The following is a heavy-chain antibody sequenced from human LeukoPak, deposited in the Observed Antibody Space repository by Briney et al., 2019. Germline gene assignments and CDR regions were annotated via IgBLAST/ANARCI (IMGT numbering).Heavy chain of an antibody. CDR3: ARVEDYYDSSGYSEYFQH. J-gene: IGHJ1*01. V-gene: IGHV3-66*01. Sequence: PGGSLRLSCAASGFTVSSNYMSWVRRAPGKGLEWVSVIYSGGSTYYADSVKGRFTISRDNSENTLYLQMNSLRAEDTAVYYCARVEDYYDSSGYSEYFQHWGQGTLVTVSS. CDR2: IYSGGST. CDR1: GFTVSSNY. D-gene: IGHD3-22*01.